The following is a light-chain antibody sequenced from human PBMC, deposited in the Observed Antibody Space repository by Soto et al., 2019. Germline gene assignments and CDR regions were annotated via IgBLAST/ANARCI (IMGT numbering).Light chain of an antibody. CDR3: SSYTSSSTG. CDR1: SSDVGGYNY. V-gene: IGLV2-14*01. J-gene: IGLJ1*01. Sequence: QSVLTQPASVSGSPGQSITISCTGTSSDVGGYNYVSWYQQHPGKAPKLMIYEVSNRPSGVSNRFSGSKSGNTASLTISGLQAEDEADYYCSSYTSSSTGFGTGTKLTVL. CDR2: EVS.